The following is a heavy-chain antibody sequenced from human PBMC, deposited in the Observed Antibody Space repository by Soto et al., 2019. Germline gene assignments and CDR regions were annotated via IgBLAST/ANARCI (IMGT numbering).Heavy chain of an antibody. V-gene: IGHV3-15*01. CDR3: TTDSRSHYKPLFDY. Sequence: EVPLVESGGGLVKPGGSLRLSFAASGFTFSKAWMSWVRQAPGKGLEWVGRIKSKTDAETIDYTAPVKGRFTISRDDSKNTLYLQMNSLKTEDTAVYYCTTDSRSHYKPLFDYWGQGILVTVSS. J-gene: IGHJ4*02. CDR1: GFTFSKAW. CDR2: IKSKTDAETI. D-gene: IGHD3-10*01.